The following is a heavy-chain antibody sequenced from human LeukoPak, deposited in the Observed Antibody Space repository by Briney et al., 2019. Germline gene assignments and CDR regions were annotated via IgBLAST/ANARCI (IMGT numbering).Heavy chain of an antibody. J-gene: IGHJ4*02. CDR3: AGEDSGSYFY. CDR1: GDSLNTNTW. CDR2: IFHSGST. V-gene: IGHV4-4*02. D-gene: IGHD1-26*01. Sequence: SETLSLTCAVSGDSLNTNTWWSWVRQPPGKGLEWTGEIFHSGSTNYHPSLESRLTISMDKSKNSFSLRLTSVTAADTAVYYCAGEDSGSYFYWGQGTLVTVSS.